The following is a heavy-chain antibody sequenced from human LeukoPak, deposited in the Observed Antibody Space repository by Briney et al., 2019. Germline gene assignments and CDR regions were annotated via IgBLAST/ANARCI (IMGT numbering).Heavy chain of an antibody. CDR3: ARDGVGIAAAGTWFDY. J-gene: IGHJ4*02. V-gene: IGHV3-30-3*01. CDR2: ISYDGSNK. D-gene: IGHD6-13*01. Sequence: GGSLRLSCAASGFTFSSYAMHWVRQAPGKGLEWVAVISYDGSNKYYADSVKGRFTISRDNSKNTLYLHMNSLRAEDTAVYYCARDGVGIAAAGTWFDYWGQGTLVTVSS. CDR1: GFTFSSYA.